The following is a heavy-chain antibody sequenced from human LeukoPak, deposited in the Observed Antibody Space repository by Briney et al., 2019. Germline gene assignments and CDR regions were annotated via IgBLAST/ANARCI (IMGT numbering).Heavy chain of an antibody. V-gene: IGHV3-30-3*01. Sequence: GGSLRLSCSASGFTFSSYAMHWGRQAPGKGLEWVAFISDDGSRQHYADSVKGRFTISRDNSKNTLNLQMNSLRAEDTAVYYCVKDRTGTYTLDYWGQGTLVTVSS. D-gene: IGHD3-10*01. CDR1: GFTFSSYA. CDR3: VKDRTGTYTLDY. CDR2: ISDDGSRQ. J-gene: IGHJ4*02.